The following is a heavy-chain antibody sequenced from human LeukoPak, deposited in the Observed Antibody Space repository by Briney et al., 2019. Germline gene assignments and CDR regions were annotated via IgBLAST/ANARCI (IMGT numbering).Heavy chain of an antibody. J-gene: IGHJ4*02. D-gene: IGHD2-2*01. CDR1: GYTFATYW. CDR3: VRHLSDITSCPNY. CDR2: IYPGDSRT. V-gene: IGHV5-51*01. Sequence: KSGEPLKISCKGSGYTFATYWIGWVRQMPGKGLEWMGIIYPGDSRTTYSPSFQGQVTISADKSIRTAYLQWNSLKASDTAIYYCVRHLSDITSCPNYWGPGTLITVAS.